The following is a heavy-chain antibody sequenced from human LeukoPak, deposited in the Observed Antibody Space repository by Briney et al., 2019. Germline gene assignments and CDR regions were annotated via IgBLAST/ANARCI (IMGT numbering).Heavy chain of an antibody. CDR1: EDSVSSNSAA. J-gene: IGHJ6*02. V-gene: IGHV6-1*01. CDR2: TYYRSKWYN. Sequence: SQTLSLTCAISEDSVSSNSAAWNWIRQSPSRGLEWLGRTYYRSKWYNDYAVSVKSRITINPDTSKNQFSLKLSSVTAADTAVYYCASRQWLPHYYYGMDVWGQGTTVTVSS. D-gene: IGHD6-19*01. CDR3: ASRQWLPHYYYGMDV.